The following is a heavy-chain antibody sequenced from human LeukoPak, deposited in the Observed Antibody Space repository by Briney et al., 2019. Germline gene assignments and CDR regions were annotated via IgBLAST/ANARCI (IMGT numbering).Heavy chain of an antibody. V-gene: IGHV4-34*01. CDR3: ARGPCGSDCYEWFDP. Sequence: SETLSLTCAVYGGSFSGYYWSWIRQPPGKGLEWIGEINHSGSTNYNPSLKSRVTISVDTSKNQFSLKLSSVTAADTAVYYCARGPCGSDCYEWFDPWGQGTLVTVSS. CDR1: GGSFSGYY. D-gene: IGHD2-21*02. CDR2: INHSGST. J-gene: IGHJ5*02.